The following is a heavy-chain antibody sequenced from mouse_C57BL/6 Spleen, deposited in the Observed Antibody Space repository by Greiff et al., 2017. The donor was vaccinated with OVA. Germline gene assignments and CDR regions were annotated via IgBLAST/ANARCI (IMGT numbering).Heavy chain of an antibody. CDR1: GYTFTSYW. D-gene: IGHD3-2*02. CDR3: AGTAAQAMDD. CDR2: IYPSDSET. V-gene: IGHV1-61*01. Sequence: QVQLKQPGAELVRPGSSVKLSCKASGYTFTSYWMDWVKQRPGQGLEWIGNIYPSDSETHYNQKFKDKATLTVDKSSSTAYMQLSSLTSEDSAVYYCAGTAAQAMDDWGQGTSVTVSS. J-gene: IGHJ4*01.